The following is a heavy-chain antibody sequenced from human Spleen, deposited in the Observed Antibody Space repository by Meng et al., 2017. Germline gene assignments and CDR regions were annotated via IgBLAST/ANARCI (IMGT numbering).Heavy chain of an antibody. CDR2: IKQDGSEK. Sequence: GESLKISCAASGFTFSSYWMSWVRQAPGKGLEWVANIKQDGSEKYYVDSVKGRFTISRDNAKNSLYLQMNSLRAEDTAVYYCARGPYGSGNRPTYYFDYWGQGTLVTVSS. V-gene: IGHV3-7*01. CDR1: GFTFSSYW. D-gene: IGHD3-10*01. J-gene: IGHJ4*02. CDR3: ARGPYGSGNRPTYYFDY.